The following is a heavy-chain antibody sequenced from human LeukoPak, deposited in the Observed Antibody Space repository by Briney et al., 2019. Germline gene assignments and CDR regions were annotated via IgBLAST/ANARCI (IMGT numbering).Heavy chain of an antibody. D-gene: IGHD6-19*01. CDR3: APLAVAGPDFDH. CDR1: GFTFSSYA. CDR2: ISGSGDST. V-gene: IGHV3-23*01. Sequence: GGSLRLSCAASGFTFSSYAKSWVRQAPGRGLDWVSAISGSGDSTYYADSVKGRFTISRDNSKNTLHLQMNSLRAEDTAVYYCAPLAVAGPDFDHWGQGTLVTVSS. J-gene: IGHJ4*02.